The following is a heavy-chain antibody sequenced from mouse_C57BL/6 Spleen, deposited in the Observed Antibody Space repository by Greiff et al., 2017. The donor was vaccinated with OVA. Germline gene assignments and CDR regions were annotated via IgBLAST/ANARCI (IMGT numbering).Heavy chain of an antibody. J-gene: IGHJ1*03. V-gene: IGHV1-72*01. CDR1: GYTFTSYW. CDR3: ARGGTTVVATDWYFDV. D-gene: IGHD1-1*01. CDR2: IDPNSGGT. Sequence: VQLQQPGAELVKPGASVKLSCKASGYTFTSYWMHWVKQRPGRGLEWIGRIDPNSGGTKYNEKFKSKATLTVDKPSSTAYMQLSSLTSEDSASYYCARGGTTVVATDWYFDVWGTGTTVTVSS.